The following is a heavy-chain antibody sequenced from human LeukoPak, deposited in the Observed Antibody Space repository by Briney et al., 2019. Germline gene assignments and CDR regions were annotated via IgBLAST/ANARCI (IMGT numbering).Heavy chain of an antibody. CDR1: GFTFSTYA. CDR2: ISGSGGSA. CDR3: AKDRSWRALDY. J-gene: IGHJ4*02. D-gene: IGHD3-3*01. Sequence: GESLRLSCAASGFTFSTYAMSWVRQAPGKGLEWVSAISGSGGSAYYADSVKGRFTISRDNSKNTLYLRMNSLRAEDTAVYYCAKDRSWRALDYWGQGTLVTVSS. V-gene: IGHV3-23*01.